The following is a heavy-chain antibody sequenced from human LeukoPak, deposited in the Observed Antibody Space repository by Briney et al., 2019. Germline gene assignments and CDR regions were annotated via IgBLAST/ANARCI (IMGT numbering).Heavy chain of an antibody. CDR3: AGALVGYCSSTSCYSIYYYYYYGMDV. V-gene: IGHV4-59*01. D-gene: IGHD2-2*02. J-gene: IGHJ6*04. Sequence: SETLSLTCTVSGGSISSYYWSWIRQPPGKGLEWIGYIYYSGSTNYNPSLKSRVTISVDTSKSQFSLKLSSVTAADTAVYYCAGALVGYCSSTSCYSIYYYYYYGMDVWGKGTTVTVSS. CDR1: GGSISSYY. CDR2: IYYSGST.